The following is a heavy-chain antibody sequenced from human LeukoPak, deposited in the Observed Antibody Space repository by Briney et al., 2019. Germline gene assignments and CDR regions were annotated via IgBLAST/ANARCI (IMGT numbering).Heavy chain of an antibody. CDR2: ISSSSSTI. D-gene: IGHD4-17*01. CDR1: GFTFSSYN. CDR3: ARENYADLFDY. Sequence: GGSLRLSCAASGFTFSSYNMNWVRQAPGKGLECIAYISSSSSTIYYADSVKGRFSISRDNAKNSVFLQMNSLRAEDTAVYYCARENYADLFDYWGQGTLVTVSS. J-gene: IGHJ4*02. V-gene: IGHV3-48*01.